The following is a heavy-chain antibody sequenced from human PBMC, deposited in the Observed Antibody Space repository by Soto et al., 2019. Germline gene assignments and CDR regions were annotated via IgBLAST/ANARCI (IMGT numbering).Heavy chain of an antibody. CDR3: ARRKTGYYYYYGMDV. CDR2: IDPSDSYT. J-gene: IGHJ6*02. CDR1: GYSLTSYW. Sequence: GESLKISCKGSGYSLTSYWISWVRQMPGKGLEWMGRIDPSDSYTNYSPSFQGHVTISADKSISTAYLQWSSLKASDTAVYYCARRKTGYYYYYGMDVWGQGTTVTVSS. V-gene: IGHV5-10-1*01.